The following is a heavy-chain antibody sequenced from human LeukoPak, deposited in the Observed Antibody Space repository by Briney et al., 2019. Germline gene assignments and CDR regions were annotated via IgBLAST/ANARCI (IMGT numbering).Heavy chain of an antibody. Sequence: PSETLSLTCAVYGGSFSGYYRSWIRQPPGKGLEWIGEINHSGSTNYNPSLKSRVTISVDTSKNQFSLKLSPVTAADTAVYYCARGQDGYDYWGQGTLVTVSS. CDR1: GGSFSGYY. CDR2: INHSGST. V-gene: IGHV4-34*01. D-gene: IGHD5-18*01. J-gene: IGHJ4*02. CDR3: ARGQDGYDY.